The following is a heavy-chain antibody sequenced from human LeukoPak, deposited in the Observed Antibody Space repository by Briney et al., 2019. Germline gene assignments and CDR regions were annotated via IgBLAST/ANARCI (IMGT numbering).Heavy chain of an antibody. Sequence: SETLSLTCTVSGDSLSGSTNYWSWIRQPPGKGLEWIGSMYYGGITYYNPSLNTRVAISVDTSKNQFSLKLNSVTAADTAVYFCARRCVSLSCFYKWGQGTLVTVFS. V-gene: IGHV4-39*01. J-gene: IGHJ4*02. D-gene: IGHD2-2*01. CDR3: ARRCVSLSCFYK. CDR2: MYYGGIT. CDR1: GDSLSGSTNY.